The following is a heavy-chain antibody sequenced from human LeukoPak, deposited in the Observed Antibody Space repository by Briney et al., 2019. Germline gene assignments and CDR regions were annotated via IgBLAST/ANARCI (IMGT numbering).Heavy chain of an antibody. D-gene: IGHD3-3*01. V-gene: IGHV3-23*01. CDR3: AKDPRITKNYYYYYYMDV. Sequence: GGSLRLSCAASGFTFNSYAMSWVRQAPGKGLEWVSSISGRGGSTYYADSVKGRFTISRDNSKNTLYLQMNSLRAEDTAVYYCAKDPRITKNYYYYYYMDVWGKGTTVTVSS. J-gene: IGHJ6*03. CDR1: GFTFNSYA. CDR2: ISGRGGST.